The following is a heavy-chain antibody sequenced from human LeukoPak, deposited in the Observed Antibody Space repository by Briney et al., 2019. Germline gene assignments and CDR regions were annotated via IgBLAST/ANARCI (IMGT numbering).Heavy chain of an antibody. D-gene: IGHD3-16*01. Sequence: PGGSLRLSCAASGFTFANAWMSWVRQAPGKGLEWVGHIKSKTDGGTTDYAAPLKGRFTISRDDSKNTLYLLTNSLRTEDTAVYYCTSGLWGGFDYWGQGTLVTVSS. V-gene: IGHV3-15*01. CDR2: IKSKTDGGTT. CDR1: GFTFANAW. CDR3: TSGLWGGFDY. J-gene: IGHJ4*02.